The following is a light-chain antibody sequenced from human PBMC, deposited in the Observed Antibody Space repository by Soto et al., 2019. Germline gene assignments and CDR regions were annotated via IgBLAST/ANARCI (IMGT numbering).Light chain of an antibody. V-gene: IGLV1-44*01. CDR2: LNT. Sequence: QSAVTQPPSASGTPGQRVIISYSGGSPNIGRNPVNWYQKFPGTAPKLLISLNTQRPSGVPDRFSGSKSGTSASLAISGLRSEDEADYYCAAWDDNVYVFGTGTKVTVL. J-gene: IGLJ1*01. CDR1: SPNIGRNP. CDR3: AAWDDNVYV.